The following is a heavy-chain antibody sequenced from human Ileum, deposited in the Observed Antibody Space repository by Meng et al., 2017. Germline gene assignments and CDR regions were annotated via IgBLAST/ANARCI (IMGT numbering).Heavy chain of an antibody. CDR1: GGSVSSGSYY. CDR3: ARAETALDY. V-gene: IGHV4-61*01. Sequence: QLRLQESGPGLVKPSGTLSLTCTVSGGSVSSGSYYWNWIRQPPGKGPEWIAYIYYTGSTNYNPSLKSRVIISADTSKNQFSLKLSSVTAADTAVYYCARAETALDYWGQGTLVTVSS. CDR2: IYYTGST. J-gene: IGHJ4*02. D-gene: IGHD5-18*01.